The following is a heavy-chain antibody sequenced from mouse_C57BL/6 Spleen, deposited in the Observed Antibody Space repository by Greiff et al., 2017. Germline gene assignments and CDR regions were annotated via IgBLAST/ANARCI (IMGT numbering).Heavy chain of an antibody. V-gene: IGHV1-64*01. CDR1: GYTFTSYW. J-gene: IGHJ4*01. CDR3: ARPNSPPVSFEGFTMAMDY. Sequence: QVQLQQSGAELVKPGASVKLSCKASGYTFTSYWMHWVKQRPGQGLEWIGMIHPNSGSTNYNEKFKSKATLTVDKSSSTAYMQLSSLTSEDSAVYYCARPNSPPVSFEGFTMAMDYWGQGTSVTVSS. D-gene: IGHD1-1*02. CDR2: IHPNSGST.